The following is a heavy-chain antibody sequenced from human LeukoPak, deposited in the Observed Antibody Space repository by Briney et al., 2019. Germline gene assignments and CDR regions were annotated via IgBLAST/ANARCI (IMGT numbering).Heavy chain of an antibody. CDR1: GGSFSGYY. J-gene: IGHJ5*02. D-gene: IGHD5-12*01. V-gene: IGHV4-34*01. Sequence: SETLSLTCAVYGGSFSGYYWSWIRQPPGKGLEWIGEINHSGSTNYNPSLKSRVTISVDTSKNQFSLKLSCVTAADTAVYYCARAISPRGRLRLVKFDPWGQGTLVTVSS. CDR3: ARAISPRGRLRLVKFDP. CDR2: INHSGST.